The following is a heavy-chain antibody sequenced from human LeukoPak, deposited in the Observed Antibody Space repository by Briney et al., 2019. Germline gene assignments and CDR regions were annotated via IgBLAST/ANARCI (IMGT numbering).Heavy chain of an antibody. CDR3: ARGRILTGYWR. V-gene: IGHV4-39*01. J-gene: IGHJ4*02. Sequence: PSETLSLTCTVSGGSISSSNYYWGWIRQPPGKGLEWIGTIYYSGSTYYNPSLNSRVTMSVDTSKNQFSLKLSSVTAADTAVYYCARGRILTGYWRWGQGTLVTVSS. D-gene: IGHD3-9*01. CDR1: GGSISSSNYY. CDR2: IYYSGST.